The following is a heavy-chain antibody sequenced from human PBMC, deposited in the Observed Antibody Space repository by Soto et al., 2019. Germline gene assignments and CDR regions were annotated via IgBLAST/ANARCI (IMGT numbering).Heavy chain of an antibody. CDR2: ISAYNGNT. CDR1: GYTFTSYG. J-gene: IGHJ4*02. D-gene: IGHD3-16*01. Sequence: QVQLVQSGAEVKKPGASVKVSCKASGYTFTSYGISWVRQAPGQGLEWMGWISAYNGNTNYAQKLQGRVTLTTDTSTSTAYTALTSLRSDATALYYCASDSPPLGYWAQGTLVPVSA. V-gene: IGHV1-18*01. CDR3: ASDSPPLGY.